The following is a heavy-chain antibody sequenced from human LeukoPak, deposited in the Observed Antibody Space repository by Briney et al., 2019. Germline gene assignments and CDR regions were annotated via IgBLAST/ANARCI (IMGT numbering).Heavy chain of an antibody. CDR1: GASISSFY. D-gene: IGHD1-26*01. J-gene: IGHJ4*02. CDR3: VTDRSGSYDY. CDR2: IYTSGGT. Sequence: PSETLSLTCTVSGASISSFYWGWIRQPAGKGLEWIGRIYTSGGTSYNPSLKSRVTMSIDTSKNQFSLKLYSVTAADTAVYYCVTDRSGSYDYWGQGILVTVSS. V-gene: IGHV4-4*07.